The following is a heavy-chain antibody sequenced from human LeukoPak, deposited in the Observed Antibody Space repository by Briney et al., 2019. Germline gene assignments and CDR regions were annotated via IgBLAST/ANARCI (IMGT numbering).Heavy chain of an antibody. CDR1: GYTFTSYY. V-gene: IGHV1-2*02. CDR2: INPNNGDT. J-gene: IGHJ4*02. D-gene: IGHD2-8*01. Sequence: GASVKVSCKTSGYTFTSYYINWVRQAPGQGLQSMGWINPNNGDTHYAQNFQGRVTMTRDTTISTVYMELTRLTSADTAVYSCVRDSDCTKGVCSRTDLDYWGQGTLVTVSS. CDR3: VRDSDCTKGVCSRTDLDY.